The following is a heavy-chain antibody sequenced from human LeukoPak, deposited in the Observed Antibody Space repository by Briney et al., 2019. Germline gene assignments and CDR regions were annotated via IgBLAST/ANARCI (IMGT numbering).Heavy chain of an antibody. V-gene: IGHV4-30-2*01. D-gene: IGHD3-22*01. CDR3: ARGRLRSGYYDSRGYIDY. Sequence: PSETLSLTCAVSGGSISSGGYSWSWIRQPPGKGLEWIGYIYHSGSTYYNPSLKSRVTISVDTSKNQFSLKLSSVTAADTAVYYCARGRLRSGYYDSRGYIDYWGQGTLVTVSS. J-gene: IGHJ4*02. CDR1: GGSISSGGYS. CDR2: IYHSGST.